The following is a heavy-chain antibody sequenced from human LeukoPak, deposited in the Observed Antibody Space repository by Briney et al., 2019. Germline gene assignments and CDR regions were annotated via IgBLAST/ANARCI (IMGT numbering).Heavy chain of an antibody. D-gene: IGHD4-4*01. CDR1: GGSISSYY. Sequence: SETLSLTCTVSGGSISSYYWSWIRQPPGKGLEWIGYIYYSGSTNYNPSLKSRVTISVDTSKNQFSLKLSSVTAADTAVYYCARRSNYVEFEFDYLGQGTLVTVSS. CDR2: IYYSGST. CDR3: ARRSNYVEFEFDY. J-gene: IGHJ4*02. V-gene: IGHV4-59*08.